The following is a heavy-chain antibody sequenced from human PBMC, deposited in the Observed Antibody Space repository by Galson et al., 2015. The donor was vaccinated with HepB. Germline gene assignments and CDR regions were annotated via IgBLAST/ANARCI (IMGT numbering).Heavy chain of an antibody. CDR3: ATVREAEFDY. CDR1: GYTFTSYD. J-gene: IGHJ4*02. Sequence: SVKVSCKASGYTFTSYDINWVRQATGQGPEWMGWMNPNSGNTGYSQKFQGRVTMTRNTSINTAYMKLNSLRSGDTAVYYCATVREAEFDYWGQGTLVTVSS. D-gene: IGHD3-10*01. CDR2: MNPNSGNT. V-gene: IGHV1-8*01.